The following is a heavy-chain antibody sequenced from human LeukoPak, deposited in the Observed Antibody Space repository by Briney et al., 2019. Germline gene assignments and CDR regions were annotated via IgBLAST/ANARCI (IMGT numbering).Heavy chain of an antibody. CDR1: GYTFTNYY. J-gene: IGHJ4*02. D-gene: IGHD5-18*01. CDR2: INPSGGST. Sequence: ASVKVSCKASGYTFTNYYFHWVRQAPGQGLEWMGIINPSGGSTSYAQKFQGRVTMTRDTSTSTAYMELSSLRSEDTAVYYCARGQNGYSYGYEGVYWGQGTLVTVSS. CDR3: ARGQNGYSYGYEGVY. V-gene: IGHV1-46*01.